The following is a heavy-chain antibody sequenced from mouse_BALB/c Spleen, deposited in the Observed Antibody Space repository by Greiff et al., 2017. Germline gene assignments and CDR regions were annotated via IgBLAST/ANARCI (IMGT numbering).Heavy chain of an antibody. Sequence: EVQLVESGGGLVKPGGSLKLSCAASGFAFSSYDMSWVRQTPEKRLEWVAYISSGGGSTYYPDTVKGRFTISRDNAKNTLYLQMSSLKSEDTAMYYCARQGWDGAWFAYWGQGTLVTVSA. J-gene: IGHJ3*01. CDR2: ISSGGGST. CDR1: GFAFSSYD. D-gene: IGHD4-1*01. CDR3: ARQGWDGAWFAY. V-gene: IGHV5-12-1*01.